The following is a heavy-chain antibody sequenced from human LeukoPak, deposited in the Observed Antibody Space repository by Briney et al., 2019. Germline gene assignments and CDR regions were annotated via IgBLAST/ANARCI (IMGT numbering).Heavy chain of an antibody. J-gene: IGHJ5*02. CDR2: IYYSGST. V-gene: IGHV4-39*07. D-gene: IGHD1-26*01. CDR1: GGSISSSSYY. CDR3: ARDWLGGSYNWFDP. Sequence: SETLSLTCTVSGGSISSSSYYWGWIRQPPGKGLEWIGSIYYSGSTYYNPSLKSRVTISVDTSKNQFSLKLSSVAAADTAVYYCARDWLGGSYNWFDPWGQGTLVTVSS.